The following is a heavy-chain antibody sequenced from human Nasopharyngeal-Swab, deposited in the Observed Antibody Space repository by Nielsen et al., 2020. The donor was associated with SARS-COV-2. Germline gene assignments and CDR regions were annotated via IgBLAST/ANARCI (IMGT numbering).Heavy chain of an antibody. D-gene: IGHD3-22*01. CDR2: ISYDGSNK. J-gene: IGHJ4*02. CDR1: GFTFSSYG. CDR3: ARNDEVVRFRVDY. Sequence: GGSLRLSCAASGFTFSSYGMHWVRQAPGKGLEWVAVISYDGSNKYYADSVKGRFTISRDNSKNTLYLQMNSPRSDDTAVYYCARNDEVVRFRVDYWGQGTLVTVSS. V-gene: IGHV3-30*19.